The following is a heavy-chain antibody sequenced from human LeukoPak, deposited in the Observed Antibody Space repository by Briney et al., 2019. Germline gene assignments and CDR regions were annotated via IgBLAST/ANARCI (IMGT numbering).Heavy chain of an antibody. CDR2: IDSDGSST. CDR1: GISFSSYW. Sequence: GGSLRLSCAASGISFSSYWMHWVRQAPGKGLVWVSRIDSDGSSTNYADSVKGRFTISRDNAKNTLYLQMNSLRAEDTAVYYCATGLCSGGSCYPLDYWGQGTPVTVSS. D-gene: IGHD2-15*01. CDR3: ATGLCSGGSCYPLDY. V-gene: IGHV3-74*01. J-gene: IGHJ4*02.